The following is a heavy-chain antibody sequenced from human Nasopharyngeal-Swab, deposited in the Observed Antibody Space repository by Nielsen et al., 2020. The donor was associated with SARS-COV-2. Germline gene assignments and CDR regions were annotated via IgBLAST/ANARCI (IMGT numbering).Heavy chain of an antibody. J-gene: IGHJ4*02. CDR3: ARDRGWGYSGYGSLDY. V-gene: IGHV3-11*04. D-gene: IGHD2-15*01. Sequence: WIRQPPGKGLEWVSYIPPTASHIYYADSVRGRFTISRDNAKKSLYLQMESLRPEDTAVYYCARDRGWGYSGYGSLDYWGQGGLVTVSS. CDR2: IPPTASHI.